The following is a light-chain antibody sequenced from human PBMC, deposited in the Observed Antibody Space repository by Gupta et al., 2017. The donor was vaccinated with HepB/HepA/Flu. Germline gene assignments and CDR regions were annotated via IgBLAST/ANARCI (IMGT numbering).Light chain of an antibody. CDR2: LGS. J-gene: IGKJ1*01. CDR1: QSLLHSNGYNY. Sequence: DIVMTQSPLSLPATPGEPASISCRSSQSLLHSNGYNYLDWYLQKPGQSPQLLIYLGSNRASGVPDRFSGSGSGTDFTLKISRVEAEDVGVYYCMQALQTPRTFGQGTKVEIK. V-gene: IGKV2-28*01. CDR3: MQALQTPRT.